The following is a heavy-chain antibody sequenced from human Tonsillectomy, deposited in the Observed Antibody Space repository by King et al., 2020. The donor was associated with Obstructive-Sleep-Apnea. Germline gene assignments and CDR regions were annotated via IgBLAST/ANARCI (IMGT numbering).Heavy chain of an antibody. CDR1: GGSFSSHA. V-gene: IGHV1-69*06. CDR2: IIPTFDTA. D-gene: IGHD4-11*01. Sequence: QLVQSGAEVKKPGSSVKVSCKASGGSFSSHAISWVRQAPGQGLEWMGGIIPTFDTANYAQEFQGRVTITADKSTSTAYMELSSLRSEDTAVYYCARGTTTISHLEYWGQGTPVTVSS. CDR3: ARGTTTISHLEY. J-gene: IGHJ4*02.